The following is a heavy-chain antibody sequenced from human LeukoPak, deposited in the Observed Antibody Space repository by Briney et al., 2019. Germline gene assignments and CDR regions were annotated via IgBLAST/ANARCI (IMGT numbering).Heavy chain of an antibody. CDR2: INSRSTKM. Sequence: GGSLRLSCAVSGFTLNTYTMSWVRQSPGKGVEWVSSINSRSTKMYYADSGKGRFTVSRDNTKNSLYLQMDSLRAEDTAVYYCALGYCGGGSCSTYYFDYWGQGTRVTVSS. J-gene: IGHJ4*02. D-gene: IGHD2-15*01. CDR3: ALGYCGGGSCSTYYFDY. V-gene: IGHV3-21*01. CDR1: GFTLNTYT.